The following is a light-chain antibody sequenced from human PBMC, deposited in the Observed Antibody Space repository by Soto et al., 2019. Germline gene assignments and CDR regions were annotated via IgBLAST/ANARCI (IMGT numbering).Light chain of an antibody. CDR1: RSDIGAGYD. J-gene: IGLJ2*01. CDR2: GNI. Sequence: QSVLTQPPSLSGAPGQRVTISCTGSRSDIGAGYDVHWYQQVPGTAPKLLIYGNINRPSGVPDRFSGSKSGTSASLAFTGLQADDEADYYCQSYDSTLTVVFGGGTKLTVL. V-gene: IGLV1-40*01. CDR3: QSYDSTLTVV.